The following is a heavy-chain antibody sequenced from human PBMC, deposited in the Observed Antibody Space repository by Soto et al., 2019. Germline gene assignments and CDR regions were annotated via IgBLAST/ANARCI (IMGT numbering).Heavy chain of an antibody. CDR3: AKDLGYSRAVGCDY. V-gene: IGHV3-23*01. J-gene: IGHJ4*02. CDR1: GLPFISHA. D-gene: IGHD6-13*01. Sequence: EVQLLESGGGLVQPGGSLRLSCAASGLPFISHAMTWVRQAPGKGLEWVSGISGSGGSTYYADSVKGRFTISRDNSKDTVYLQMNNLRADDTAVYDCAKDLGYSRAVGCDYWGQGTLVTVSS. CDR2: ISGSGGST.